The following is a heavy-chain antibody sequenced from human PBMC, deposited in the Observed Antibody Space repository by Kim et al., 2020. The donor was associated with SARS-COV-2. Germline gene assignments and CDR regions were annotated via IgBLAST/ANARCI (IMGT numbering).Heavy chain of an antibody. D-gene: IGHD3-10*01. J-gene: IGHJ4*02. CDR3: AKRCSYGSGTYFYHFDY. Sequence: LNGRFTLTSDNSKNTLYLQMNSLRAEDTAVYYCAKRCSYGSGTYFYHFDYWGQRTLVTVSS. V-gene: IGHV3-23*01.